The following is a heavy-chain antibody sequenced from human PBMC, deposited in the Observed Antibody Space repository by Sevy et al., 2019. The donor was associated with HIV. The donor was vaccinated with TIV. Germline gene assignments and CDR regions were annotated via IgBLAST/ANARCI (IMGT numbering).Heavy chain of an antibody. D-gene: IGHD2-15*01. V-gene: IGHV3-48*01. CDR1: GFTFSSYS. CDR2: ISSSSSTI. Sequence: GGSLRLSCAASGFTFSSYSMNWVRQAPGKGLEWVSYISSSSSTIYYADSVKGRFTISRDNAKNSLYLQMNSLRAEDTAVYYCAGDRIKGGYCSGGSCYSESYYYGMDVWGQGTTVTVSS. CDR3: AGDRIKGGYCSGGSCYSESYYYGMDV. J-gene: IGHJ6*02.